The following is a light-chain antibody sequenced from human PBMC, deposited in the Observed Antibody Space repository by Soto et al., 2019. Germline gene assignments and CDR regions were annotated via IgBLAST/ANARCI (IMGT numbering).Light chain of an antibody. J-gene: IGLJ2*01. CDR2: GDY. V-gene: IGLV1-44*01. CDR3: AAWDDSLSGHVV. CDR1: PSNIGSNT. Sequence: QSVLTQPPSASGTPGQRVTISCSGSPSNIGSNTVSWYQQFSGSAPRLIMYGDYRRPSGVPDRFSGSKSGTSASLAISGLQSEDESIFYCAAWDDSLSGHVVFGVGTKLTVL.